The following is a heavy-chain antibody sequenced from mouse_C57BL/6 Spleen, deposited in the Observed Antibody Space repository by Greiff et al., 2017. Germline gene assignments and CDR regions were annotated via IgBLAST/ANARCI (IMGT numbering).Heavy chain of an antibody. CDR3: TSHYYGSSYGYFDV. Sequence: EVKLVESGAELVRPGASVTLSCTASGFNIKDDYMHWVKQRPEQGLEWIGWIDPENGDTAYASKFQGKATITADTSSNTAYLQLSSLTSEDTAVYYCTSHYYGSSYGYFDVWGTGTTGTVSS. CDR1: GFNIKDDY. D-gene: IGHD1-1*01. CDR2: IDPENGDT. V-gene: IGHV14-4*01. J-gene: IGHJ1*03.